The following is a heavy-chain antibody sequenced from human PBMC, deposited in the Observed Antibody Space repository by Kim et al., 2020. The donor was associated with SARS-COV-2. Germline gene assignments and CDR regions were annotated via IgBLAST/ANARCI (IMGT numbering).Heavy chain of an antibody. D-gene: IGHD3-22*01. CDR2: IRSKANSNAT. V-gene: IGHV3-73*01. Sequence: GGSLRLSCAASGFTFSGSTVNWVRQASGKGLEWVGRIRSKANSNATAYAVSVQIRFTIYRDDSKNKAYMQMNSLKTEDTAVYYSPRVNPIVGGWYDAFD. CDR3: PRVNPIVGGWYDAFD. CDR1: GFTFSGST. J-gene: IGHJ3*02.